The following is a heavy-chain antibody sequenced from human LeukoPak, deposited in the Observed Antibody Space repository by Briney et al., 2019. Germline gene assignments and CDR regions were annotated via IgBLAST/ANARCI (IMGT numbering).Heavy chain of an antibody. CDR3: AREYQWLVGVDY. J-gene: IGHJ4*02. CDR1: GFTFSSYA. CDR2: ISYDGSNK. D-gene: IGHD6-19*01. V-gene: IGHV3-30*04. Sequence: GGSLRLSCAASGFTFSSYAMHWVRQAPGKGLEWVAVISYDGSNKYYADSVKGRFTNSRDNSKNTLYLQMNSLRAEDTAVYYCAREYQWLVGVDYWGQGTLVTVSS.